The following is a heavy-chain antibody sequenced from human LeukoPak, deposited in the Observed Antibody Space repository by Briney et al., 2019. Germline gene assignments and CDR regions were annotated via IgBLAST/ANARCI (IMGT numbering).Heavy chain of an antibody. CDR3: ASGRPTVSGREGV. D-gene: IGHD1-26*01. Sequence: PSETLSLTRSLYWGSLRGYYWSWIRHPPGGGVEWIGEINHSGSTNYNPSLKSRVTISVDTSKNQFSLKLSSVTAADTAVYYCASGRPTVSGREGVWGQGTLVTVSS. J-gene: IGHJ4*02. V-gene: IGHV4-34*01. CDR1: WGSLRGYY. CDR2: INHSGST.